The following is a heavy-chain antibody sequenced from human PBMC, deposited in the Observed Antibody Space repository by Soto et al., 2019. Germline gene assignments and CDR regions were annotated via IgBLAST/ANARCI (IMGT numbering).Heavy chain of an antibody. V-gene: IGHV2-26*01. CDR2: IFSNDEK. CDR1: GFSLSNARMG. D-gene: IGHD5-12*01. Sequence: QVTLKESGPVLVKPTETLTLTCTVSGFSLSNARMGVSWIRQPPGKALEWLAHIFSNDEKSYSTSLKSRLTISKDTSKSQVVLTMTNMDPVDTATYYCARTLYGYDNWFDPWGQGTLVTVSS. CDR3: ARTLYGYDNWFDP. J-gene: IGHJ5*02.